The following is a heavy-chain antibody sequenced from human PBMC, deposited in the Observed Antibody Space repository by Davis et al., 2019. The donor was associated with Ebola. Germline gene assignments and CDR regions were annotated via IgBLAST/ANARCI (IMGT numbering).Heavy chain of an antibody. CDR3: AREHYYYYGMDV. CDR2: INGGGSAT. Sequence: ESLKISCAASGLSFNKHWMHWVRQAPGKGLVWVSRINGGGSATTYADSVEGRFIVSRDNAKNTLYLQMDSLRAEDTAVYYCAREHYYYYGMDVWGKGTTVTVSS. CDR1: GLSFNKHW. J-gene: IGHJ6*04. V-gene: IGHV3-74*01.